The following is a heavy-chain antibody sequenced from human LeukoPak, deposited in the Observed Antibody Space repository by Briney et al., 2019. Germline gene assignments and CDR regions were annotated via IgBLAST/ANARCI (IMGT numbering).Heavy chain of an antibody. V-gene: IGHV3-7*01. CDR2: IKQDGSEK. CDR1: GFTFSSYG. CDR3: ARDTVGYSSGYGDY. J-gene: IGHJ4*02. Sequence: GGSLRLSCAASGFTFSSYGMHWVRQAPGKGLEWVANIKQDGSEKYYVDSVKGRFTISRDNAKNSLYLQMNSLRAEDTAVYYCARDTVGYSSGYGDYWGQGTLVTVSS. D-gene: IGHD6-25*01.